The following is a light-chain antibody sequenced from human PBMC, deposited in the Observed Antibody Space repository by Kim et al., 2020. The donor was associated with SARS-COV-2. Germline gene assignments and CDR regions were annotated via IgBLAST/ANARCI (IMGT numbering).Light chain of an antibody. CDR1: QGISSY. CDR2: SAS. Sequence: SVGDRVTITCRASQGISSYLAWYQQKPGKAPKLLIYSASTLQNGVPSRFSGSGSGTEFTLTISGLQPEDFATYYCQQLDTYPRVTFGLGTRLEMK. J-gene: IGKJ5*01. V-gene: IGKV1-9*01. CDR3: QQLDTYPRVT.